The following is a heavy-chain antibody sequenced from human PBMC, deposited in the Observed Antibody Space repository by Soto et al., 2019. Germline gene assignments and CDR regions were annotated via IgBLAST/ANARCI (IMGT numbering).Heavy chain of an antibody. V-gene: IGHV4-30-4*08. CDR1: GGSITNGDYN. CDR2: IFHSGST. J-gene: IGHJ6*02. D-gene: IGHD4-4*01. Sequence: SETLSLTCAVSGGSITNGDYNWSWIRQSPGKGLEWIGNIFHSGSTSYNPSLRSRITMSVDTSKNQFSLKLSSVTAADTAMYYCATVGLYSYYYYGMDVWGQGTTVTVSS. CDR3: ATVGLYSYYYYGMDV.